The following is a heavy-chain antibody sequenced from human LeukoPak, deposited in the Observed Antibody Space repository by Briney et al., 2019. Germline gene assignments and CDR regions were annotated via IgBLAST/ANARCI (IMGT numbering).Heavy chain of an antibody. J-gene: IGHJ3*02. D-gene: IGHD4-23*01. CDR1: GYTFTSYG. CDR3: ARDPPGNYGGNPNAFDI. V-gene: IGHV1-18*01. Sequence: ASVKVSCKASGYTFTSYGISWVRQAPGQGLEWMGWISAYNGNTNYAQKLQGRVTMTTDTSTSTAYMELRSLRSDDTAVYYCARDPPGNYGGNPNAFDIWGQGTMVTVSS. CDR2: ISAYNGNT.